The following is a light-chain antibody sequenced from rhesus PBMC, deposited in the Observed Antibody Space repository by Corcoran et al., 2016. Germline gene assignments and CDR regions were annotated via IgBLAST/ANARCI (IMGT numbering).Light chain of an antibody. CDR3: MQGTQLPFT. V-gene: IGKV2-78*01. Sequence: DIVMTQTPLSLPVTPGEPASISCRSTQSLLHSDGYTYLDWYLQKPGQSPQLLFYLGSKRASGVPVRLSGRGSGTYCTLKIRRVEAEEVGGYFCMQGTQLPFTFGPGTKLDIK. CDR1: QSLLHSDGYTY. CDR2: LGS. J-gene: IGKJ3*01.